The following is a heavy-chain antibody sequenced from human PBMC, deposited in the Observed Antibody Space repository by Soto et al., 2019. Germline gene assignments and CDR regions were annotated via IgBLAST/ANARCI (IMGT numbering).Heavy chain of an antibody. J-gene: IGHJ4*02. Sequence: SETLSLTCAVSGYSISSGYYWGWIRQPPGKGLEWIGSFYHSGSTYYNPSLKSRVTISVDTSKNQFSLKLSSVTAADTAVYYCARDPSMIVVAPYFDYWGQGTLVTVSS. V-gene: IGHV4-38-2*02. CDR3: ARDPSMIVVAPYFDY. CDR1: GYSISSGYY. D-gene: IGHD3-22*01. CDR2: FYHSGST.